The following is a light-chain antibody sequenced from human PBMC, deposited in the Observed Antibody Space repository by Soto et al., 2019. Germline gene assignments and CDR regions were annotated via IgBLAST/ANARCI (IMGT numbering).Light chain of an antibody. Sequence: EIVLTQSPGTLSLSPGERATLSCRASQSVTSSYLAWYQQKPGQAPRLLIYGASSRATGITDRFSGGGSGTDFPLTISRLEPEDFAVYYCQQYGRSPLTFGGGTKVDIK. V-gene: IGKV3-20*01. CDR2: GAS. CDR1: QSVTSSY. CDR3: QQYGRSPLT. J-gene: IGKJ4*01.